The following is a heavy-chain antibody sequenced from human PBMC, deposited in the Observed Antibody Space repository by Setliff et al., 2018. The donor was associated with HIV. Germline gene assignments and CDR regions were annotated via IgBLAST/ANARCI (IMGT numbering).Heavy chain of an antibody. V-gene: IGHV3-23*01. CDR1: GFTFINLG. CDR3: ARVSELLAYYMDV. CDR2: ITGFGGRT. Sequence: PGGSLRLSCAASGFTFINLGLSWVRQAPGKGLEWVSTITGFGGRTYYADSVKGRFTISKDTSNNTLYLQMNSLRADDTALYYCARVSELLAYYMDVWGKGTTVTVSS. D-gene: IGHD1-26*01. J-gene: IGHJ6*03.